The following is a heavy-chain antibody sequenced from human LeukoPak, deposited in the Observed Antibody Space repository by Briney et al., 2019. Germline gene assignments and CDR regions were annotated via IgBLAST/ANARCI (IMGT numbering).Heavy chain of an antibody. V-gene: IGHV3-11*01. Sequence: HGGSLRLSCAASGFTFSDYYMSWIRQAPGKGLEWVSYISSSGSTIYYADSVKGRFTISRDNAKNSLYLQMNSLRAEDTAVYYCARGGYRTWIQLWQMSYFDYWGQGTLVTVSS. D-gene: IGHD5-18*01. CDR3: ARGGYRTWIQLWQMSYFDY. CDR2: ISSSGSTI. CDR1: GFTFSDYY. J-gene: IGHJ4*02.